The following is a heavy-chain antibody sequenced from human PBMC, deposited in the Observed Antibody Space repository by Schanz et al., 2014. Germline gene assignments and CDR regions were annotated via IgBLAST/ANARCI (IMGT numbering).Heavy chain of an antibody. Sequence: QVQLVQSGAEVKKPGASVKVSCKASGYTFTDYGVIWVRQAPGQGLEWMGIVNPSVRGTHFAREFQDRVTVTRDTSRSTVYMELSSLRSEDTAVYYCASSGAGYSSSWDFDYWGQGTLVTVSS. V-gene: IGHV1-46*01. D-gene: IGHD6-13*01. CDR3: ASSGAGYSSSWDFDY. J-gene: IGHJ4*02. CDR2: VNPSVRGT. CDR1: GYTFTDYG.